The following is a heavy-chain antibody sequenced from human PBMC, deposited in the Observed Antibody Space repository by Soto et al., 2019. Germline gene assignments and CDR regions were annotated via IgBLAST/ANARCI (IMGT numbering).Heavy chain of an antibody. Sequence: QVQRGQPGPGWKKPGASVKVSCKASGYNFTIKGINWWRQPPGQGLELMGWISAYDGKTTYAEKFQGRVTMTTDASTSTAYMELRSLRSDDTAVYYCARDPHEYWTSYWFDPWGQGTLVTVSS. CDR2: ISAYDGKT. J-gene: IGHJ5*02. V-gene: IGHV1-18*01. CDR1: GYNFTIKG. CDR3: ARDPHEYWTSYWFDP. D-gene: IGHD3-3*01.